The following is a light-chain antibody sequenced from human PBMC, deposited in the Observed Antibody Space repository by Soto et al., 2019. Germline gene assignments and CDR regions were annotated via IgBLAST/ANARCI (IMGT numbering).Light chain of an antibody. CDR2: GAS. CDR1: QSVSSRQ. Sequence: EIVLTQSPGPLSFSPGERATLSCRASQSVSSRQLAWYQQKPGQPPRLLIYGASNRATDIPDRFSGRGSGTDFTLTISRLEPEDFAVYYCQQYGSSPPSSTFGQGTRLEIK. V-gene: IGKV3-20*01. J-gene: IGKJ5*01. CDR3: QQYGSSPPSST.